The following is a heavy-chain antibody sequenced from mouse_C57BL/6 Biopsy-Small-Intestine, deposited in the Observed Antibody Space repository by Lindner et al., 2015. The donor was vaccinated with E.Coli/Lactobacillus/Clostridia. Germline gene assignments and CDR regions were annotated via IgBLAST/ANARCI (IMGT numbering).Heavy chain of an antibody. Sequence: VQLQESGGGLVKPGGSLKLSCAASGFTFSDYGMHWVRQAPEKGLEWVAYISTGSSPIYYADTVKGRFTISRDNAKNTLFLQMTSLRSEDTAMYYCARDGNFDYWGQGTTLTVSS. CDR3: ARDGNFDY. CDR2: ISTGSSPI. J-gene: IGHJ2*01. D-gene: IGHD2-1*01. V-gene: IGHV5-17*01. CDR1: GFTFSDYG.